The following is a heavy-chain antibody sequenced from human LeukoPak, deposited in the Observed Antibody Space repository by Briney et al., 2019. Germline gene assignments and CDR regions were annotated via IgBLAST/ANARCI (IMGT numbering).Heavy chain of an antibody. V-gene: IGHV3-30*04. Sequence: GGSLRLSCAASGFTFRSYAMHWVRKAPGKGLEWVAGTSYDGSSKYYADSVEGRFTISRDNSKKTLDLQMNSLRFDNTSVYYCASSDILTGYYDYWGQGTLVTVSS. CDR1: GFTFRSYA. D-gene: IGHD3-9*01. CDR3: ASSDILTGYYDY. J-gene: IGHJ4*02. CDR2: TSYDGSSK.